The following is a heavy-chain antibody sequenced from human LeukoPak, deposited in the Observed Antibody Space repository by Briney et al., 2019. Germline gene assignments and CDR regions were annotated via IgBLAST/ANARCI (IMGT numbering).Heavy chain of an antibody. CDR3: ARGVAVAGTIDY. J-gene: IGHJ4*02. CDR1: GGTFSSYA. Sequence: GSSVKVSCKASGGTFSSYAISWVRQAPGQGLEWMGRIIPILGIANYAQKFQGRVTITADKSTSTAYMGLSSLRSEDTAVYYCARGVAVAGTIDYWGQGTLVTVSS. D-gene: IGHD6-19*01. V-gene: IGHV1-69*04. CDR2: IIPILGIA.